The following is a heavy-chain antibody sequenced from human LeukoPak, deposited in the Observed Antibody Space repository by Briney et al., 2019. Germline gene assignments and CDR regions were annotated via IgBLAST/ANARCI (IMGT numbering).Heavy chain of an antibody. J-gene: IGHJ4*02. CDR1: GGSISSSSYY. Sequence: SETLSLTCTVSGGSISSSSYYWSWIRQPAGKGLEWIGRIYTSGSTNYNPSLKSRVTMSVDTSKNQFSLKLSSVTAADTAVYYCARVGVGKTQYYFDYWGQGTLVTVSS. CDR2: IYTSGST. CDR3: ARVGVGKTQYYFDY. V-gene: IGHV4-61*02. D-gene: IGHD2-8*01.